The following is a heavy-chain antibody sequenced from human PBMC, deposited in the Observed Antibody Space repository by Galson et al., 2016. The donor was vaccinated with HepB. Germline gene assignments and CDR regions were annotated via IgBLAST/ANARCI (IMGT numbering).Heavy chain of an antibody. Sequence: SVKVSCKASGYTFTSYGISWVRQAPGQGLEWMGWINANNENTNYAQKVQGRVTLTTDTSTRTAHMELRNVRSDDTAVYYCARDRIHRGAAGYWGQGTLVIVSS. D-gene: IGHD1-26*01. CDR2: INANNENT. CDR1: GYTFTSYG. J-gene: IGHJ4*02. CDR3: ARDRIHRGAAGY. V-gene: IGHV1-18*04.